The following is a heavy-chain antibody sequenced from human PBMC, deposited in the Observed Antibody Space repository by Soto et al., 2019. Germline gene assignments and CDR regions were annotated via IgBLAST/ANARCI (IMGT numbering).Heavy chain of an antibody. V-gene: IGHV3-23*01. CDR2: ISDSGGST. D-gene: IGHD3-9*01. CDR1: GFTFSSYA. Sequence: PGGSLRLSCAASGFTFSSYAMSWVRQAPGKGLEWVSAISDSGGSTYYADTVKGRITISRDNSKNTLYLQMNSLRAEDTAVYYCAKGLRYFDYWGQGTLVTVSS. J-gene: IGHJ4*02. CDR3: AKGLRYFDY.